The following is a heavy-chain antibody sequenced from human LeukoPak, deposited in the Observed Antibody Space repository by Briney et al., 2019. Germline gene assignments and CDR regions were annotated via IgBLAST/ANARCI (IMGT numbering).Heavy chain of an antibody. CDR2: INPSGGGT. CDR1: GYTFTSYY. J-gene: IGHJ5*02. D-gene: IGHD1/OR15-1a*01. Sequence: ASVKVSCKASGYTFTSYYIHWVRQAPGQGREWLGIINPSGGGTIYAQKFQGRVTMTRDTSTSTVYMELSSLRSEDTAVYDCAREWPNTYRFDPWGQGTLVTVSS. V-gene: IGHV1-46*01. CDR3: AREWPNTYRFDP.